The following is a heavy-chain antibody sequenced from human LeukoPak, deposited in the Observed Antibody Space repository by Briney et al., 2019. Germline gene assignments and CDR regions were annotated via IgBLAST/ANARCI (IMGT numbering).Heavy chain of an antibody. D-gene: IGHD6-19*01. Sequence: SETLSLTCTVSGGSISSSSYYWGWIRQPPGKGLEWIGSIYYSGSTYYNPSLKSRVTISVDTSKNQFSLKLSSVTAADTAVYYCARGFKAGWLYRFLNWFDPWGQGTLVTVSS. CDR1: GGSISSSSYY. CDR2: IYYSGST. J-gene: IGHJ5*02. CDR3: ARGFKAGWLYRFLNWFDP. V-gene: IGHV4-39*07.